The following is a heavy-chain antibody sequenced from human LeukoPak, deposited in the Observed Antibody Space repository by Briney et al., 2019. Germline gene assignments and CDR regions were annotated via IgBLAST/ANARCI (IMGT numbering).Heavy chain of an antibody. CDR2: VNPNSGDT. CDR1: GYTFINYY. Sequence: GASVKVSCKASGYTFINYYIHWVRQAPGQGLEWMGWVNPNSGDTKFAPKFQGRVTMTRYTSISTAYMDLRSLRSDDTAVFYCARGNSAMGLFAYHFDFWGQGTVVTVSP. J-gene: IGHJ4*02. D-gene: IGHD5-18*01. V-gene: IGHV1-2*02. CDR3: ARGNSAMGLFAYHFDF.